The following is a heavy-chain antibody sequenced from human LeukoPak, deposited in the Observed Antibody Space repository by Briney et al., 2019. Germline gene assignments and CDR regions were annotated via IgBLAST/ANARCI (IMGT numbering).Heavy chain of an antibody. CDR3: ARDLHYDSSGYLYDY. J-gene: IGHJ4*02. CDR1: GFTFSSYG. Sequence: GGSLRLSCAASGFTFSSYGMHWVRQAPGKGLEWVAFIRYDGSNKYYADSVKGRFTISRDNSKNTLYLQMNSLRAEDTAVYYCARDLHYDSSGYLYDYWGQGTLVTVSS. V-gene: IGHV3-30*02. CDR2: IRYDGSNK. D-gene: IGHD3-22*01.